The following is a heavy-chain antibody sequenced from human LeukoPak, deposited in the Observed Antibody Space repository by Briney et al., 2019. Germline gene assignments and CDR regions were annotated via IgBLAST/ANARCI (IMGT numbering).Heavy chain of an antibody. CDR1: GFTVSSNS. J-gene: IGHJ4*02. Sequence: GGSLRLSCTVSGFTVSSNSMSWARQAPGKGLEWVSFIYSGGNTHYSDSVKGRFTISRDNSKNTLYLQMNSLRAEDTAVYYCAKDSDGDYVVDYWGQGTLVTVSS. D-gene: IGHD4-17*01. V-gene: IGHV3-53*01. CDR2: IYSGGNT. CDR3: AKDSDGDYVVDY.